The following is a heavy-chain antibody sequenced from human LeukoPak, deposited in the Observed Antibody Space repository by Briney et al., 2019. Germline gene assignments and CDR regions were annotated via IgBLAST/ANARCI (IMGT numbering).Heavy chain of an antibody. J-gene: IGHJ4*02. CDR1: GFTFRTYW. CDR2: IKQDGSQK. V-gene: IGHV3-7*01. CDR3: ALLGFDYFDY. Sequence: GGSLRLSCAASGFTFRTYWVSWVRQAPGKGLEWVANIKQDGSQKNYVDSVKGRFTISRDNAKNSLYLQMNSLRAEDTAVYYCALLGFDYFDYWGQGTLVTVSS.